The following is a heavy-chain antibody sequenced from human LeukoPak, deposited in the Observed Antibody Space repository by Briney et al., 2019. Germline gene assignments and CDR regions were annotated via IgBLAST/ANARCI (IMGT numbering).Heavy chain of an antibody. D-gene: IGHD3-10*01. V-gene: IGHV1-8*01. Sequence: ASVKVSCKASGYTFSSYDINWVRQATVQGLEWMGWMNPNSGNTGYAQKFQGRVTMTRNTSISTAYMELSSLRSEDTAVYYCASSLYGSGNYYHYWGQGTLVTVSS. CDR3: ASSLYGSGNYYHY. CDR1: GYTFSSYD. J-gene: IGHJ4*02. CDR2: MNPNSGNT.